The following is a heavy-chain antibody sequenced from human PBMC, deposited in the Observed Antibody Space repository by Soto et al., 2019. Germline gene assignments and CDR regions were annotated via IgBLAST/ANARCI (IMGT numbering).Heavy chain of an antibody. V-gene: IGHV3-23*01. Sequence: GGSLRLSCAASGFTFSSYAMSWVRQAPGKGLEWVSAISGSGGSTYYADSVKGRFTISRDNSKNTLYLQMNSLRAEDTAVYYCAKDQVSWQQLVRVKGNSYGMDVWGQGTTVTVSS. CDR3: AKDQVSWQQLVRVKGNSYGMDV. CDR1: GFTFSSYA. J-gene: IGHJ6*02. D-gene: IGHD6-13*01. CDR2: ISGSGGST.